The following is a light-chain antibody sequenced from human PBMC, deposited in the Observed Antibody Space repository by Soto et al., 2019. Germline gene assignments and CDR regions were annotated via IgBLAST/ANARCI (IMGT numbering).Light chain of an antibody. Sequence: DIQMTQSPSTLSASVGDRVTITCRASQRISSWLAWYQQKPGKAPKLLIYDASSLESGVPSRFSGSGSGTEFTLTISSLQPDDFATYYCQQYNSYPCTFGQGTKLEIK. CDR2: DAS. J-gene: IGKJ2*02. CDR3: QQYNSYPCT. V-gene: IGKV1-5*01. CDR1: QRISSW.